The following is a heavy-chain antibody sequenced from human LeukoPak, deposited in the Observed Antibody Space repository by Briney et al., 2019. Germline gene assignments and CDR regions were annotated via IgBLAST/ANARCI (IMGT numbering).Heavy chain of an antibody. V-gene: IGHV3-21*01. J-gene: IGHJ3*02. CDR3: ARDSDYVWGSYREDDAFDI. Sequence: NPGGSLRLSCAASGFTFSSYNMNWVRQAPGKGLEWVSSISSSSSYIYYADSVKGRFTISRDNAKNSLYLQMNSLRAEDTAVYYCARDSDYVWGSYREDDAFDIWGQGTMVTVSS. CDR2: ISSSSSYI. D-gene: IGHD3-16*02. CDR1: GFTFSSYN.